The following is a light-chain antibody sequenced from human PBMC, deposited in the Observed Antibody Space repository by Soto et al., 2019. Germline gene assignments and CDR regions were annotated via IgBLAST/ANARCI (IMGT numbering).Light chain of an antibody. V-gene: IGKV4-1*01. CDR3: QQYYSLPLT. CDR2: WAS. Sequence: DIVITQSPESLAVSLGERATINCKSSQSVFYSSNNKNYLTWYQQKPGQPPKLLIYWASTRESGVPDRFSGSGSETDFTLTISSLQAEDVAVYYCQQYYSLPLTFGGGTKVEIK. CDR1: QSVFYSSNNKNY. J-gene: IGKJ4*01.